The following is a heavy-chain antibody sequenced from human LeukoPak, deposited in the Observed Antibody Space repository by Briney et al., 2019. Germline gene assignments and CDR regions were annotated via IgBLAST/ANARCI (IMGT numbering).Heavy chain of an antibody. D-gene: IGHD2-21*02. CDR2: ISPYDGDT. CDR3: ARDYCTRGGDCYKEDLFDP. CDR1: GYTFAIYG. Sequence: GASVKVSCKASGYTFAIYGISWVRQAPGQGLDWMAWISPYDGDTNYAQNFEGRVTMTTETSTSTAYMELRSLRSDDTAIYYCARDYCTRGGDCYKEDLFDPWGQGTLVTVSS. V-gene: IGHV1-18*01. J-gene: IGHJ5*02.